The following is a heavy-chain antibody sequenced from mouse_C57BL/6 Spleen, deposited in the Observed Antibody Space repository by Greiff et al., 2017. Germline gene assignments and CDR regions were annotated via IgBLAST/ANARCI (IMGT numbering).Heavy chain of an antibody. CDR1: GYTFTSYD. J-gene: IGHJ2*01. CDR2: IYPREGRH. V-gene: IGHV1-85*01. D-gene: IGHD4-1*01. Sequence: QVQLQQSGPELVQPGASVKLSCKASGYTFTSYDINWVQQRPGKGLAWIGWIYPREGRHKSNEKFKGKATLTGDTSSSTAYMERHILTSEDSAVYFCAREAGNYFDYWGQGTTLTVSS. CDR3: AREAGNYFDY.